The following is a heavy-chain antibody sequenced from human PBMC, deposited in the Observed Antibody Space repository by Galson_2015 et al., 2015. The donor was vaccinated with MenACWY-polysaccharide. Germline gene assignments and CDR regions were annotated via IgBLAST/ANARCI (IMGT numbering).Heavy chain of an antibody. D-gene: IGHD3-10*01. V-gene: IGHV3-23*01. J-gene: IGHJ4*01. CDR2: LSASGDKT. CDR1: GFTFSSYS. Sequence: SLRLSCAASGFTFSSYSMNWVRQDPGKGLEWVSGLSASGDKTYYADSVKGRFTISRDNSKNTLYLRMNSLRAEDTAIYHCARGYMVRGGYFDPWGHGTLVTVSS. CDR3: ARGYMVRGGYFDP.